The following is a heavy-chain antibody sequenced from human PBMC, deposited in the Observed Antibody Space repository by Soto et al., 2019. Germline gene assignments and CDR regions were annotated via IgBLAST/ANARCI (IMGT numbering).Heavy chain of an antibody. J-gene: IGHJ6*03. CDR3: ARDTAPAKFGVVNSNYMDV. CDR2: INPSGGST. Sequence: GASVKVSCKASGYTFTSYYMHWVRQAPGQGLEWMGIINPSGGSTSYAQKFQGRVTMTRDTSTSTVYMELSSLRSEDTAVYYCARDTAPAKFGVVNSNYMDVWGKGTTVTVS. D-gene: IGHD3-3*01. CDR1: GYTFTSYY. V-gene: IGHV1-46*03.